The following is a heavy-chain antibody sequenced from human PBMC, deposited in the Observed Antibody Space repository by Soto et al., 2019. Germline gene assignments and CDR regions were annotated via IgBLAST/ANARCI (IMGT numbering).Heavy chain of an antibody. CDR1: GYTFTSYD. J-gene: IGHJ5*02. Sequence: ASVKVSCKASGYTFTSYDINWVRQATGQGLEWMGWMNPNSGNTGYAQKFQGRVTMTRNTSISTAYMELSSLRSEDTAVYYCARALSSMVRGVSYWFDPWGQGTLVTVSS. V-gene: IGHV1-8*01. CDR3: ARALSSMVRGVSYWFDP. CDR2: MNPNSGNT. D-gene: IGHD3-10*01.